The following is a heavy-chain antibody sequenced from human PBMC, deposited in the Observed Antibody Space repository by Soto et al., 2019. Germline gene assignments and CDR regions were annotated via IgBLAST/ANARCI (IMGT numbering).Heavy chain of an antibody. Sequence: QVRLEQSEAEVKKPGSSVKVSCKASGGTFSNYAISWVRQAPGQGLAWMGVIILPFGTPNYAQTFQGRVTITADESMTTAYMELSGLRSEDTAVYYCARGPDYEGYFDYWGRGTLVTVSS. CDR1: GGTFSNYA. CDR2: IILPFGTP. J-gene: IGHJ4*02. V-gene: IGHV1-69*12. CDR3: ARGPDYEGYFDY. D-gene: IGHD4-17*01.